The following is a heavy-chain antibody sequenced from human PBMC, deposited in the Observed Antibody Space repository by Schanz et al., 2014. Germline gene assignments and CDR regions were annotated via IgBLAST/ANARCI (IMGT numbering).Heavy chain of an antibody. J-gene: IGHJ4*02. CDR1: GFTLSNSD. CDR2: IGYLGDT. D-gene: IGHD3-9*01. Sequence: EVQLVESGGGLVQPGGSLRLSCAASGFTLSNSDMHWVRQGTGKGLELVSTIGYLGDTYYPDSVKGRFTVSRDSGRNSLCLQMNSLRAGYTAVYYCARGTDWHLHYWGQGALVTVSS. V-gene: IGHV3-13*01. CDR3: ARGTDWHLHY.